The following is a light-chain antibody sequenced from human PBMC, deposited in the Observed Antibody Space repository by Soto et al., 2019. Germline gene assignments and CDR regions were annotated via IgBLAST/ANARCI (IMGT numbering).Light chain of an antibody. CDR1: SSDVGGYNY. Sequence: QSALTQPRSVSGSPGQSGTISCTGTSSDVGGYNYVSWYQHHPGKAPKLMIYDVTKRPSGVPDRFSGSKSGNTASLTISGLQADDEADYYCCSYAGTYTYVFGTGTKLTVL. CDR3: CSYAGTYTYV. CDR2: DVT. J-gene: IGLJ1*01. V-gene: IGLV2-11*01.